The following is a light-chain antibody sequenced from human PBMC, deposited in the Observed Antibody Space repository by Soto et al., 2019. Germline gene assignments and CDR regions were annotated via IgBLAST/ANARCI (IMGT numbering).Light chain of an antibody. V-gene: IGKV1-9*01. CDR2: AAS. CDR3: QRRSHYPLT. Sequence: DIQLTQSPSFLSASVGDRVTITCRASQGISSYLAWYQQKPGKAPKFLIYAASPLQSGVPSRFSGSGSGTEFGLTIRSLQSEDFASYYRQRRSHYPLTFGQGPRLEIK. J-gene: IGKJ5*01. CDR1: QGISSY.